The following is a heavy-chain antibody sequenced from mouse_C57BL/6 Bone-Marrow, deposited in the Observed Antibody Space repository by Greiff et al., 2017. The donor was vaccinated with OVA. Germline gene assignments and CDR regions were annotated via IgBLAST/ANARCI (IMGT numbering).Heavy chain of an antibody. CDR3: ARGYGYWYFDV. Sequence: EVHLVESGGGLVKPGGSLKLSCAASGFTFSDYGMHWVRQAPEKGLEWVAYISSGSSTIYYADTVKGRFTISRDNAKNTLVLQMTSLRSEDTAMYYCARGYGYWYFDVWGTGTTVTVSS. CDR1: GFTFSDYG. J-gene: IGHJ1*03. CDR2: ISSGSSTI. D-gene: IGHD1-1*01. V-gene: IGHV5-17*01.